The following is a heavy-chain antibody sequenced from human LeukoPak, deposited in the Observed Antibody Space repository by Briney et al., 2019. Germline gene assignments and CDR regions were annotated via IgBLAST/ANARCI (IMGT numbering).Heavy chain of an antibody. J-gene: IGHJ3*02. D-gene: IGHD3-22*01. CDR3: AVTRATMIVAHDAFDI. V-gene: IGHV4-34*01. CDR1: GGSFSGYY. CDR2: INHSGST. Sequence: PSETLSLTCAVYGGSFSGYYWSWIRQPPGKGLEWIGEINHSGSTNYNPSLKSRVTISVDTSKNQFSLKLSSVTAADTAVYYCAVTRATMIVAHDAFDIWGQGTMVTVSS.